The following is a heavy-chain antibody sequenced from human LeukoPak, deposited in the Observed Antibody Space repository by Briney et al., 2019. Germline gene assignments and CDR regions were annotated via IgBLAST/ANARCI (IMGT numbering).Heavy chain of an antibody. CDR1: GFTFTSSA. J-gene: IGHJ4*02. CDR3: AADDQQLSTFDY. V-gene: IGHV1-58*02. D-gene: IGHD6-13*01. Sequence: SVKVSCKASGFTFTSSAMQWVRQARGQRLEWIGWIVVGSGNTNYAQKFQGRVTITRDMSTSTAYMELSSLRSEDTAVYYCAADDQQLSTFDYWGQGTLVTVSS. CDR2: IVVGSGNT.